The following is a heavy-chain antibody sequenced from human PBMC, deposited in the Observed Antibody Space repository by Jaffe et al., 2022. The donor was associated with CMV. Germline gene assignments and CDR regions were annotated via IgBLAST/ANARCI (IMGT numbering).Heavy chain of an antibody. CDR3: ASFEALFSSGWYWSVWGRPQFDY. V-gene: IGHV4-39*01. Sequence: QLQLQESGPGLVKPSETLSLTCTVSGGSISSSSYYWGWIRQPPGKGLEWIGSIYYSGSTYYNPSLKSRVTISVDTSKNQFSLKLSSVTAADTAVYYCASFEALFSSGWYWSVWGRPQFDYWGQGTLVTVSS. CDR2: IYYSGST. D-gene: IGHD6-19*01. CDR1: GGSISSSSYY. J-gene: IGHJ4*02.